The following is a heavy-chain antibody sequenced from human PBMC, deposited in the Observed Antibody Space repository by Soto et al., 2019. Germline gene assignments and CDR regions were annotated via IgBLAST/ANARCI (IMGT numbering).Heavy chain of an antibody. V-gene: IGHV3-15*01. D-gene: IGHD3-22*01. CDR2: IKSKTDGGAT. CDR3: TTLEHYYYTSGYSDY. J-gene: IGHJ4*02. Sequence: PGGSLRLSCAASGFTFSNAWMSWVRQAPGKGLDWVGRIKSKTDGGATDYAAPVKGRFTISRDDSKNTLFLLMDSLKTEDSAVYYCTTLEHYYYTSGYSDYWGQGTLVTVSS. CDR1: GFTFSNAW.